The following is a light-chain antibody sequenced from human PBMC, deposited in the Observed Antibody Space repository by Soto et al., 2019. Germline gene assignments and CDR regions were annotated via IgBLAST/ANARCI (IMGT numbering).Light chain of an antibody. Sequence: DIQMTQSPSILSASVGDRLIITCRASQSVSTSLAWYQQKPGIAPKLLIYQASSLENGVPSRFSGSGSGTEFTLTISSLQPDDFATYYCQQYNSYRTFGQGTKVDIK. V-gene: IGKV1-5*03. CDR3: QQYNSYRT. J-gene: IGKJ1*01. CDR2: QAS. CDR1: QSVSTS.